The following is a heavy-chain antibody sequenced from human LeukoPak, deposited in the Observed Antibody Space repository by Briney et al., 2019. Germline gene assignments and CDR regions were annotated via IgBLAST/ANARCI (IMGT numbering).Heavy chain of an antibody. D-gene: IGHD1-1*01. CDR2: ITSGSSYI. CDR1: GFTFSSYS. CDR3: ATGTTSGSYYIAY. V-gene: IGHV3-21*01. J-gene: IGHJ4*02. Sequence: GGSLRLSCAASGFTFSSYSMNWVRQAPGKGLEWVSSITSGSSYIYYTDSVKGRFTISRDNAKNSLYLQMNSLRAEDTAVYYCATGTTSGSYYIAYWGQGTLVTVSS.